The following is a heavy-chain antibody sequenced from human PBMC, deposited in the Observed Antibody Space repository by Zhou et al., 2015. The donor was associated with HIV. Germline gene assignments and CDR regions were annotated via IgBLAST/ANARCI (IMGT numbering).Heavy chain of an antibody. J-gene: IGHJ2*01. CDR1: GYTFTSYD. Sequence: QVQLVQSGAEVKKPGASVKVSCKASGYTFTSYDINWVRQATGQGLEWMGWMNPNSGSTGYAQKFLGRVTMTRNASISTAYMELSSLRSEDTATYYCAREGWGSWYLDLWGRGTLVSVSS. CDR3: AREGWGSWYLDL. D-gene: IGHD7-27*01. V-gene: IGHV1-8*01. CDR2: MNPNSGST.